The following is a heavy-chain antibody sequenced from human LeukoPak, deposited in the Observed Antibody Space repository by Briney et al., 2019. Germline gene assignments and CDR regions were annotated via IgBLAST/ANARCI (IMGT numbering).Heavy chain of an antibody. D-gene: IGHD2-15*01. CDR1: GYAFTDYY. CDR3: ARDGRRYCSGGSCYYMDV. CDR2: ISAYNGNT. J-gene: IGHJ6*03. Sequence: ASVKVSCKASGYAFTDYYIHWVRQAPGQGLEWMGWISAYNGNTNYAQKLQGRVTMTTDTSTSTAYMELRSLRSDDTAVYYCARDGRRYCSGGSCYYMDVWGKGTTVTVSS. V-gene: IGHV1-18*04.